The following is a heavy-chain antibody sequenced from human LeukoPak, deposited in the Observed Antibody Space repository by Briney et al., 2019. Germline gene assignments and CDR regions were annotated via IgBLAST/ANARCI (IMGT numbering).Heavy chain of an antibody. CDR2: INHSGST. J-gene: IGHJ6*03. CDR1: GGSFSGYY. Sequence: SGTLSLTCAVYGGSFSGYYWSWIRQPPGKGLEWIGEINHSGSTNYNPSLKSRVTISVDTSKNQFSLKLSSVTAADTAVYYCARRVLRFGELPNHYYYYMDVWGKGTTVTISS. CDR3: ARRVLRFGELPNHYYYYMDV. D-gene: IGHD3-10*01. V-gene: IGHV4-34*01.